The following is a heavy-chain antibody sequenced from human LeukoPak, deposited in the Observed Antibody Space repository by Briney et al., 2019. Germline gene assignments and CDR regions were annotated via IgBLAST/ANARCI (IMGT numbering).Heavy chain of an antibody. CDR1: GFTFSSYG. D-gene: IGHD4-17*01. Sequence: GGSLRLSCAASGFTFSSYGMRWVRQAPGKGLEWVAVISYDGSNKYYADSVKGRFTISRDNSKNTLYLQMDSLRAEDTAVYYCAKGVTTGYWGQGTLVTVSS. J-gene: IGHJ4*02. CDR2: ISYDGSNK. V-gene: IGHV3-30*18. CDR3: AKGVTTGY.